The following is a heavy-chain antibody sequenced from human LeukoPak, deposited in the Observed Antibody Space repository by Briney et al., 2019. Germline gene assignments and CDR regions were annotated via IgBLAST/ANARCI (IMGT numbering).Heavy chain of an antibody. Sequence: PSETLSLTCTVSGGSISSGSYYWSCIRQPAGKGLEWIGRINTSGSTNYNPSLKSRVTISVDTSKNQFSLKLSSVTAADTAVYYCASIQSYYFGLDVWGQGTTVTVSS. D-gene: IGHD4-11*01. CDR2: INTSGST. J-gene: IGHJ6*02. CDR3: ASIQSYYFGLDV. CDR1: GGSISSGSYY. V-gene: IGHV4-61*02.